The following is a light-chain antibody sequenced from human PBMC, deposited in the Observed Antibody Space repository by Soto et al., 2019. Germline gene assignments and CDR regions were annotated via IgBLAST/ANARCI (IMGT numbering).Light chain of an antibody. CDR3: QKYNSAPYT. J-gene: IGKJ2*01. CDR1: QGISNY. CDR2: DAS. V-gene: IGKV1-27*01. Sequence: DIQMTQSPSSLSASVGDRVTITCRASQGISNYLAWYQQKPGKVPKLLIYDASTLQSGVPSRFSGSGSGIDFTLTISSLQPEDGATYYGQKYNSAPYTFGQGTKREIK.